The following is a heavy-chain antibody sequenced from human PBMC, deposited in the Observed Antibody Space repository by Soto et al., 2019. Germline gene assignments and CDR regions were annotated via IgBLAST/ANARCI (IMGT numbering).Heavy chain of an antibody. Sequence: GASVKVSCKASGYTFTGYYIHWVRQAPGQGLEWVGWINPKTGATNFAQRFQGRVTMTRDTSITTAYMDLSSLASDDTATYYCAKTYDGSGQPSHWFGPWGQGTPVTVA. CDR3: AKTYDGSGQPSHWFGP. D-gene: IGHD3-22*01. CDR1: GYTFTGYY. CDR2: INPKTGAT. J-gene: IGHJ5*02. V-gene: IGHV1-2*02.